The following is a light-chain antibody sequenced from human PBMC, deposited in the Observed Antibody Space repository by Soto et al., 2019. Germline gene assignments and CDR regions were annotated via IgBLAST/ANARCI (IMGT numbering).Light chain of an antibody. CDR1: QRVRSRY. CDR3: QQYGSSLYT. CDR2: GAS. V-gene: IGKV3-20*01. Sequence: EIVLTQSPGTLSLSPGDRATLSCRASQRVRSRYVAWYQQKPGQAPRLLLYGASSRANAIPDRFSGSGSGTDFTLTISRLEPEDFAVYYCQQYGSSLYTFGQGTKLEIK. J-gene: IGKJ2*01.